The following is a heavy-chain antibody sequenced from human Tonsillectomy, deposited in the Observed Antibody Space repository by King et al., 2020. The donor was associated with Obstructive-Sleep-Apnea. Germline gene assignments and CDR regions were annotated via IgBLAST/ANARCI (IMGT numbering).Heavy chain of an antibody. CDR3: AKGNRDSSGYYYYFDY. D-gene: IGHD3-22*01. Sequence: VQLVESGGGLVQPGRSLRLSCAASGFTFDDYAMHWVRQAPGKGLEWFSGISWNSGSIGYADSVKGRFTISRDNAKNSLYLQMNSLRAEDTALYYCAKGNRDSSGYYYYFDYWGQGTLVTVSS. V-gene: IGHV3-9*01. CDR1: GFTFDDYA. J-gene: IGHJ4*02. CDR2: ISWNSGSI.